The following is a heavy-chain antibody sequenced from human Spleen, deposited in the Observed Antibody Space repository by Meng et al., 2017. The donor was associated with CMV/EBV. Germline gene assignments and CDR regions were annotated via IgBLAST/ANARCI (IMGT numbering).Heavy chain of an antibody. CDR1: GFTFSSYN. V-gene: IGHV3-48*04. CDR3: AREKYYDFWGGYSLHYYYGMDV. D-gene: IGHD3-3*01. Sequence: GGSLRLSCAASGFTFSSYNMNWVRQAPGKGLEWVSYISTSSSTIYYADSVKGRVTISRDNAKNSLYLQMNSLRAEDTAVYYCAREKYYDFWGGYSLHYYYGMDVWGQGTTVTVSS. CDR2: ISTSSSTI. J-gene: IGHJ6*02.